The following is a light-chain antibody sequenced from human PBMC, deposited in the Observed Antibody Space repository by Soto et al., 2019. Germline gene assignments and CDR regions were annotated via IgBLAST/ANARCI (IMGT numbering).Light chain of an antibody. CDR3: QQRSNLIT. Sequence: EIVLTQSPATLSLSPGERATLSCRASQSVSSYLAWYQQKPGQAPRLLIYDASNRATGIPARFSGSGSGTDFTLTISSLEPEDFALYYCQQRSNLITFGGGTKVEIK. CDR2: DAS. V-gene: IGKV3-11*01. J-gene: IGKJ4*01. CDR1: QSVSSY.